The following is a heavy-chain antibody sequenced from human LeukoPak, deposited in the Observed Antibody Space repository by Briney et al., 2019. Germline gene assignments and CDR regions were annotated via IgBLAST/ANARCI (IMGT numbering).Heavy chain of an antibody. CDR1: GFTFSSYS. J-gene: IGHJ4*02. Sequence: PGGSLRLSCAASGFTFSSYSMNWVRQAPGKGLEWVSSISSSSSYIYYADSVKGRFTISRDNAKNSLYLQMNSLRAEDTAMYYCARVRVATLGEGVDYWGQGTLVTVSS. CDR2: ISSSSSYI. CDR3: ARVRVATLGEGVDY. D-gene: IGHD5-12*01. V-gene: IGHV3-21*01.